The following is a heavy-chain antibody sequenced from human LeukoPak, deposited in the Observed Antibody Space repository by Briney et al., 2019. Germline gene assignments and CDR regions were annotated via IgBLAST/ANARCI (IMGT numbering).Heavy chain of an antibody. CDR3: AKGIGSGSYYPGY. V-gene: IGHV3-48*01. CDR2: ISKSGRTI. J-gene: IGHJ4*02. D-gene: IGHD1-26*01. Sequence: PGGSLRLSCVVSGFTLSDYTMNWVRQAPGKGLEWISYISKSGRTIFYSDSVKGRFTISRDNSKNTLYLQMNSMRAEDTAVYYCAKGIGSGSYYPGYWGQGTLVTVSS. CDR1: GFTLSDYT.